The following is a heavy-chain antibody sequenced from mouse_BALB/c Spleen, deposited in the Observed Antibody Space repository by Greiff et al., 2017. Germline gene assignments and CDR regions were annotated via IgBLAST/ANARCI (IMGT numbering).Heavy chain of an antibody. CDR3: ARGGDYDEGFAY. Sequence: EVQGVESGGGLVKPGGSLKLSCAASGFTFSDYYMYWVRQTPEKRLEWVATISDGGSYTYYPDSVKGRFTISRDNAKNNLYLQMSSLKSEDTAMYYCARGGDYDEGFAYWGQGTLVTVSA. D-gene: IGHD2-4*01. CDR2: ISDGGSYT. J-gene: IGHJ3*01. V-gene: IGHV5-4*02. CDR1: GFTFSDYY.